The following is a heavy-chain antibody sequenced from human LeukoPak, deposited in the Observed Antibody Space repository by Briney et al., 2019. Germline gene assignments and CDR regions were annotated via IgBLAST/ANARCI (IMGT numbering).Heavy chain of an antibody. V-gene: IGHV3-48*03. J-gene: IGHJ6*02. D-gene: IGHD5-24*01. CDR3: ARDRWMATIYGHYYYGMDV. Sequence: PGGSLRLSCAASGFTFSSYEMNWVRQAPGKGLEWVSYISSSGSTIYYADSVKGRFTISRDNAKNSLYLQMNSLRAEDTAVYYCARDRWMATIYGHYYYGMDVWGQGTTVTVSS. CDR2: ISSSGSTI. CDR1: GFTFSSYE.